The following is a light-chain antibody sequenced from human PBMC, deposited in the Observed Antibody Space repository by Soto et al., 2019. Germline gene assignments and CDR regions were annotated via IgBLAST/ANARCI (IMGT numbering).Light chain of an antibody. Sequence: EIVLTQSPATLSLSPGERATLSCRASQSVGKFLAWYQQKPGQAPRLLIYDASNRATGIPARFSGSGSGTDFTLTISSLEPEDFAVYYCQQCGNWPPLFTFGPGTMVDIK. CDR3: QQCGNWPPLFT. CDR2: DAS. V-gene: IGKV3-11*01. CDR1: QSVGKF. J-gene: IGKJ3*01.